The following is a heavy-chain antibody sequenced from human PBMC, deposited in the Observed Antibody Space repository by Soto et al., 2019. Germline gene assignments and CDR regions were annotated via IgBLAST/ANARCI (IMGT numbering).Heavy chain of an antibody. CDR2: IYHSGST. D-gene: IGHD1-1*01. CDR1: GGSISSSNW. V-gene: IGHV4-4*02. J-gene: IGHJ4*02. Sequence: SETLSLTCAVSGGSISSSNWWSWVRQPPGKGLEWIGEIYHSGSTNYNPSLKSRVTISVDKSKNQFSLKPSSVTAADTAVYYCARVRVWDDQEHFDYWGQGTLVTVSS. CDR3: ARVRVWDDQEHFDY.